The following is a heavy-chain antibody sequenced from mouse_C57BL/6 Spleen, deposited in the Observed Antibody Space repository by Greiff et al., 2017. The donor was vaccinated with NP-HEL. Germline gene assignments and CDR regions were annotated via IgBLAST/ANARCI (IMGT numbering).Heavy chain of an antibody. CDR1: GFNIKDDY. Sequence: VQLQQSGAELVRPGASVKLSCTASGFNIKDDYMHWVKQRPEQGLEWIGWIDPENGDTEYASKFQGKATITADTSSNTAYLQLSSLTSEDTAVYYCTTGYGSSSDYAMDYWGQGTSVTVSS. V-gene: IGHV14-4*01. J-gene: IGHJ4*01. D-gene: IGHD1-1*01. CDR2: IDPENGDT. CDR3: TTGYGSSSDYAMDY.